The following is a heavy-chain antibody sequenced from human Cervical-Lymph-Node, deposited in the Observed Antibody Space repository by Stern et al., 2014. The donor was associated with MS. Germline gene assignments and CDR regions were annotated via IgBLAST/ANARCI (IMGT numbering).Heavy chain of an antibody. CDR1: GGSVTTTNW. Sequence: QLQLQESGPGLVRPSGTLSLTCAVSGGSVTTTNWWSWVRQPPGKGLEWIGEIYHSGSTNYDPSLKSRVTMSVNKSKTQVPLEMRFVTAADTAVYFCARDCGRSSCYVHWGQGTLVTVSS. D-gene: IGHD2-2*01. CDR2: IYHSGST. CDR3: ARDCGRSSCYVH. J-gene: IGHJ4*02. V-gene: IGHV4-4*02.